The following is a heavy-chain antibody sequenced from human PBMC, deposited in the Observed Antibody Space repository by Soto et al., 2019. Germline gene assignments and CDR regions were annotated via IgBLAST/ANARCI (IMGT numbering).Heavy chain of an antibody. Sequence: QVQLVESGGGVVQPGRSLRLSCVASGFTFSNYGMHWVRQAPGKGLEWVAVIWYDGSKKYYADSVKGRFTISRDNSKNTLFLQMNSLRVEETAMYYCAKDRGRQGGFDMWGQGRVVTVSS. V-gene: IGHV3-33*06. CDR3: AKDRGRQGGFDM. J-gene: IGHJ3*02. CDR2: IWYDGSKK. CDR1: GFTFSNYG. D-gene: IGHD3-10*01.